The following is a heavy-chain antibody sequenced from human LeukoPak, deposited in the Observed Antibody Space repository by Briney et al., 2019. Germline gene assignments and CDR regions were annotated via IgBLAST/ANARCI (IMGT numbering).Heavy chain of an antibody. D-gene: IGHD5-24*01. CDR2: ISSSGSTI. CDR1: GFTFSDYY. Sequence: PGGSLRLSCAASGFTFSDYYMSWIRQAPGKGLEWVSYISSSGSTIYYADSVKGRFTISRDDARNSLYLQMNSLRAEDTAVYYCVRDDRWSFDYWGQGTLVTVSS. CDR3: VRDDRWSFDY. V-gene: IGHV3-11*04. J-gene: IGHJ4*02.